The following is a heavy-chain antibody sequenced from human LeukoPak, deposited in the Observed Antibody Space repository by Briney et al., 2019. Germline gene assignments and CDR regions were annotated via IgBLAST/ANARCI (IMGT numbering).Heavy chain of an antibody. CDR2: FDPEDGET. J-gene: IGHJ1*01. CDR1: GYTLTELS. CDR3: AKDYGSGKRGYFQH. V-gene: IGHV1-24*01. Sequence: GASVKVSCKVSGYTLTELSMHWVRRAPGKGLEWMGGFDPEDGETIYAQKFQGRVTMTEDTSTDTAYMELSSLRSEDTAVYYCAKDYGSGKRGYFQHWGQGTLVTVSS. D-gene: IGHD3-10*01.